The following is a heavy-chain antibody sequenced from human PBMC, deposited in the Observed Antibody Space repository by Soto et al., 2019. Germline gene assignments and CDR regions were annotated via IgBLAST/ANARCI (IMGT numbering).Heavy chain of an antibody. CDR1: GYTFTSYD. CDR2: MNPNSGNT. Sequence: QVQLVQSGAEVKKPGASVKVSCKASGYTFTSYDITWVRQATGQGLEWMGWMNPNSGNTAYAQKFQGRVTMTRNTSIRIAYMELSSLRSEHTVVYYCARKVVGGNLPNWGQGTLVTVSS. D-gene: IGHD2-15*01. CDR3: ARKVVGGNLPN. V-gene: IGHV1-8*01. J-gene: IGHJ4*02.